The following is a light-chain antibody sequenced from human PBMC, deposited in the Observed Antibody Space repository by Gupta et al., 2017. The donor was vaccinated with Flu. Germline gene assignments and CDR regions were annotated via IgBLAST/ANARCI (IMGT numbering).Light chain of an antibody. V-gene: IGKV1-39*01. CDR2: TAS. Sequence: DIQMTQSPSSLSASVGDRVTITCRASQTISTYLNWFQQKPGKAPKLLIYTASSLRSGVPSRFSGSGYRTDFTLTISRRQPEDFATYYCRHNYSTPITFGGGTKVEIK. CDR3: RHNYSTPIT. CDR1: QTISTY. J-gene: IGKJ4*01.